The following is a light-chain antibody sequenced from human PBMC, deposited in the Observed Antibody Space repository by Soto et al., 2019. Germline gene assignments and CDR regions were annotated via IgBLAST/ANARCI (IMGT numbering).Light chain of an antibody. CDR1: QSLSSY. CDR2: AAS. J-gene: IGKJ2*01. V-gene: IGKV1-39*01. CDR3: QQSYSTPYT. Sequence: DIPMTQSPSSLSASVGDRVTITCRASQSLSSYLNWYQQKPGRAPKLLIYAASSLQSGVPSRFSGSGSGTDFTLTISSLQPEDFATYYCQQSYSTPYTFGQGTKLESK.